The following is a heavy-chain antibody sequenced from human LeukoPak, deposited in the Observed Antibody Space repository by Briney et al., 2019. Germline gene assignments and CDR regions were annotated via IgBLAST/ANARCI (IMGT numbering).Heavy chain of an antibody. D-gene: IGHD1-26*01. CDR1: GGSISSGSHY. J-gene: IGHJ4*02. CDR2: IYTSGST. V-gene: IGHV4-61*02. CDR3: ARNSNSGSYLFDY. Sequence: SQTLSLTCTVSGGSISSGSHYRSWIRQPAGKGLEWIGRIYTSGSTNYNPSLKSRVTISVDTSKNQFSLKLSSVTAADTAVYYCARNSNSGSYLFDYWGQGTLVTVSS.